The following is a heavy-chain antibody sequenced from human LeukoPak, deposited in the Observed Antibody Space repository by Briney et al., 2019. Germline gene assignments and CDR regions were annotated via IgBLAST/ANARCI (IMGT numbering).Heavy chain of an antibody. CDR3: ARDWGYCSSTSCYLFDY. J-gene: IGHJ4*02. Sequence: PGGSLRLSCAASGFTFSSYAMHWVRQAPGKGLGWVAVISYDGSNKYYADSVKGRFTISRDNSKNTLYLQMNSLRAEDTAVYYCARDWGYCSSTSCYLFDYWGQGTLVTVSS. CDR2: ISYDGSNK. D-gene: IGHD2-2*01. V-gene: IGHV3-30-3*01. CDR1: GFTFSSYA.